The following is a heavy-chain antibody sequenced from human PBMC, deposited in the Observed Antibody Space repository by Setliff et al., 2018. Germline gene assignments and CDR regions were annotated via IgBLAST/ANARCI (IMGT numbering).Heavy chain of an antibody. CDR3: AKVDIDYIMTRDNTWQYIFYMDV. Sequence: TLSLPCSVLGDSLSSGTQYWAWIRQPPGKGLEWIGNINYSGSTYYNPSLKSRVTMSVDASKNQVSLKMTSVTAEDTAVYYCAKVDIDYIMTRDNTWQYIFYMDVWGRGTTVTVSS. CDR2: INYSGST. D-gene: IGHD5-12*01. CDR1: GDSLSSGTQY. J-gene: IGHJ6*03. V-gene: IGHV4-39*01.